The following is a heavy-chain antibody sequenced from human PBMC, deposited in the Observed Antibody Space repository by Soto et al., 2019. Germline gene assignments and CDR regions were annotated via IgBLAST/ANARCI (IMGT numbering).Heavy chain of an antibody. D-gene: IGHD1-26*01. V-gene: IGHV4-39*02. Sequence: QLQLQESGPGLVKPSETLSLTCTVSGGSISSSNYFWGWIRQPPGKGLEWIGTIYYSGTTYYNPSLRSRVTISVDTSKNQFSLKLSSVTAADTAVYYCARDIGGHLFADWGQGTLVTVSS. J-gene: IGHJ4*02. CDR1: GGSISSSNYF. CDR3: ARDIGGHLFAD. CDR2: IYYSGTT.